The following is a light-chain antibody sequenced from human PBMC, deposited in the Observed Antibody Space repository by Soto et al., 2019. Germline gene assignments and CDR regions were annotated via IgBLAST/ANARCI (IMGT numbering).Light chain of an antibody. V-gene: IGKV2-30*01. CDR3: MHGTHWPAYT. CDR1: QSLAYSDGNTY. J-gene: IGKJ2*01. Sequence: DVVMTQSPLSLPVTLGQPASISCRSSQSLAYSDGNTYLNWFQQRPGQSPRRLIYKVSNRDSGVPDRFSGSGSGTDFTLKISRVEAEDVGVYYCMHGTHWPAYTFGQGTKLEIK. CDR2: KVS.